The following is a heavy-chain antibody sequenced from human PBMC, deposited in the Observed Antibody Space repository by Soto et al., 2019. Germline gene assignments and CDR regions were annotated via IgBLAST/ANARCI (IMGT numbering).Heavy chain of an antibody. CDR3: ASRSQQLGKRGYYYGLDV. J-gene: IGHJ6*02. CDR1: GGSFSGYY. CDR2: INHSGST. D-gene: IGHD6-6*01. Sequence: PSETLSLTCAVYGGSFSGYYWSWIRQPPGKGLEWIGEINHSGSTNYNPSLKSRVTISVDTSKNQFSLKLSSVTAADTAVYYCASRSQQLGKRGYYYGLDVWGQGTTVTVSS. V-gene: IGHV4-34*01.